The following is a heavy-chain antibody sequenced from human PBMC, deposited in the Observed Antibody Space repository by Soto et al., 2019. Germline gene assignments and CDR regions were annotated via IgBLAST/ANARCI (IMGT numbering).Heavy chain of an antibody. CDR3: AKDLYSNYDPDYYYGMDV. Sequence: QVQLVESGGGVVQPGRSLRLSCAASGFTFSSYGMHWVRQAPGKGLEWVAVISYDGSNKYYADSVKGRFTISRDNSKNTLYLQMNSLRAEDTAVYYCAKDLYSNYDPDYYYGMDVWGQGTTVTVSS. J-gene: IGHJ6*02. CDR2: ISYDGSNK. CDR1: GFTFSSYG. V-gene: IGHV3-30*18. D-gene: IGHD4-4*01.